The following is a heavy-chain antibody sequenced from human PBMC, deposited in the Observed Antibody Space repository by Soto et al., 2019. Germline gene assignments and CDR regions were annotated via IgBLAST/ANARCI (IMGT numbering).Heavy chain of an antibody. V-gene: IGHV3-48*02. CDR1: GFTFSNYN. CDR3: ARDPYYYDNSGYYPKDY. D-gene: IGHD3-22*01. Sequence: EVQLVESGGGLVQPGGSLRLSCAASGFTFSNYNMNWVRQAPGEGLEWVSFISSDGSSIRYADSVEGRFTISRDNAKNSLYLQMNSLRDEDTAVYYCARDPYYYDNSGYYPKDYWGQGTLVTVSS. J-gene: IGHJ4*02. CDR2: ISSDGSSI.